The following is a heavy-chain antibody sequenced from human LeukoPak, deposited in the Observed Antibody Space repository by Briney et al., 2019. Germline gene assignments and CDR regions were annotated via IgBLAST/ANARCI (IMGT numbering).Heavy chain of an antibody. CDR1: GFTLSSYG. CDR2: IQYDGSIE. J-gene: IGHJ4*02. V-gene: IGHV3-33*01. D-gene: IGHD2-21*02. Sequence: GGSLRLSCTASGFTLSSYGMHWVRQAPGRGLEWVAAIQYDGSIEYYADSVKGRFTISRDQSKNTLFLQVNSLRAEDTAVHYCARDATRGGDNDYWGQGTRVIVSS. CDR3: ARDATRGGDNDY.